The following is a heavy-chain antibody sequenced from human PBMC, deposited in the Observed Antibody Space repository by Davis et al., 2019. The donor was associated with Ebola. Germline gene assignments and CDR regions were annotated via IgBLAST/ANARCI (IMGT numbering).Heavy chain of an antibody. D-gene: IGHD3-10*01. V-gene: IGHV1-69*06. CDR3: ASNYGSGSYYRDV. CDR2: IIPIFGTA. Sequence: SVKVSCKASGYTFTSYGISWVRQAPGQGLEWMGGIIPIFGTANYAQKFQGRVTITADKSTSTAYMELSSLRSEDTAVYYCASNYGSGSYYRDVWGQGTTVTVSS. J-gene: IGHJ6*02. CDR1: GYTFTSYG.